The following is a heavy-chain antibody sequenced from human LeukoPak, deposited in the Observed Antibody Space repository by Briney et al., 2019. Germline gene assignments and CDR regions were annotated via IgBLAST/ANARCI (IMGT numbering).Heavy chain of an antibody. D-gene: IGHD6-25*01. CDR1: GYTFTTYG. CDR2: ISPYRGNM. Sequence: ASVKVSCKASGYTFTTYGISWVRKAPGQGPEWMGWISPYRGNMFYAQKFQGRVTMTTDTSTSTAYMEVRSLRSDDTAAYYCARDWLEQRGDDVFDVWGQGTMVTVSS. J-gene: IGHJ3*01. CDR3: ARDWLEQRGDDVFDV. V-gene: IGHV1-18*01.